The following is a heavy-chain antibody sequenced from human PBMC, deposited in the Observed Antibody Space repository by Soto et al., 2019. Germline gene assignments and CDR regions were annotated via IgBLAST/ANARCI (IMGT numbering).Heavy chain of an antibody. CDR3: ARDSGYYYYYNYYGMDV. J-gene: IGHJ6*02. Sequence: EVQLVESGGGLVQPGGSLRLSCAASGFTFSSYEMNWVRQAPGKGLEWVSYISSSGSTIYYADSVKGRFTISRDNAKNSLYLQMNSLRAEDTTVYYCARDSGYYYYYNYYGMDVWGQGTTVTGSS. CDR1: GFTFSSYE. D-gene: IGHD3-22*01. CDR2: ISSSGSTI. V-gene: IGHV3-48*03.